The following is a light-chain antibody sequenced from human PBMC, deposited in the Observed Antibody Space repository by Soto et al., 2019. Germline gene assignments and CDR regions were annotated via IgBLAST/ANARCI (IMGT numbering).Light chain of an antibody. CDR1: SSDVGGYNS. CDR2: DVS. Sequence: QSALTQPASVSGSPGQSITISCTGTSSDVGGYNSVSWYQQHPGKAPKLMIYDVSQRPSGVPDRFSGSKSGNTASLTISGLQSEDEADYYCCSYAGSYTYVFGTGTKLTVL. V-gene: IGLV2-11*01. CDR3: CSYAGSYTYV. J-gene: IGLJ1*01.